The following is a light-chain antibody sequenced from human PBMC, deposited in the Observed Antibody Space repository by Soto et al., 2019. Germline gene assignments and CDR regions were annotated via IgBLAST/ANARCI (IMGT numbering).Light chain of an antibody. Sequence: QSVLTQPPSVSGTPGHKVSISCSGSTSNPGGNTVNWYQQLPGTAPKLLIYTNNHRPSGVPDRFSGSKSGTSASLAISDLRSEDEADFYCAAWDDSLNAVVFGGGTKLTVL. V-gene: IGLV1-44*01. CDR3: AAWDDSLNAVV. CDR2: TNN. CDR1: TSNPGGNT. J-gene: IGLJ2*01.